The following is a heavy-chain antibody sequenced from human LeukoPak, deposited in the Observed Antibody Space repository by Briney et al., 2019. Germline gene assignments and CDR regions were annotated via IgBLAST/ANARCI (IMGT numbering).Heavy chain of an antibody. CDR3: AKDGGDGYNHDY. Sequence: GGSLRLSCAASGFTFSSYGMHWVRQAPGKGLEWVAFIRYDGTNKYYADSVKGRFTISRDNSKNTLYLQMNSLRAEDTAVYYCAKDGGDGYNHDYWGQGTLVTVSS. V-gene: IGHV3-30*02. J-gene: IGHJ4*02. CDR2: IRYDGTNK. D-gene: IGHD5-24*01. CDR1: GFTFSSYG.